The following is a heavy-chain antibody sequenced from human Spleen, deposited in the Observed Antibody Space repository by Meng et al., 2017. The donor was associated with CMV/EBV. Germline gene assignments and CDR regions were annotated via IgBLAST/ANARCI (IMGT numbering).Heavy chain of an antibody. CDR1: GFTFSSNW. Sequence: GESLKISCAASGFTFSSNWMSWVRQAPGKGLDWVAFMTLDGKTENYADSVKGRFTISRDNSKNMLYLHMNSLRTEDTAVYYCAKWAGGGHLDHWGQGTLVTVSS. V-gene: IGHV3-30*18. J-gene: IGHJ4*02. CDR3: AKWAGGGHLDH. CDR2: MTLDGKTE. D-gene: IGHD1-26*01.